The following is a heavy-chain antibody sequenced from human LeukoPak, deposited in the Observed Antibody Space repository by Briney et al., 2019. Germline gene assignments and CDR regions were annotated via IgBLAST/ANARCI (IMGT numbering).Heavy chain of an antibody. CDR2: ISTSSASI. J-gene: IGHJ4*02. V-gene: IGHV3-21*01. Sequence: PGGSLRLSCAASGFTFSSYAMSWVRQAPGKGLEWVSSISTSSASIYYADSVKGRFTISRDDAKNSLYLQMNSLRAEDTAVYYCARVARQLPGYRGQGALVIVSS. D-gene: IGHD2-2*01. CDR1: GFTFSSYA. CDR3: ARVARQLPGY.